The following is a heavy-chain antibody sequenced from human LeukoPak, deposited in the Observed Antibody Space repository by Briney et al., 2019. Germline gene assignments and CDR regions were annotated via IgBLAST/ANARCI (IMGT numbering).Heavy chain of an antibody. Sequence: GASVKVSCKASGGTFSSYAISWVRQAPGQGLEWMGRIIPILGIANYAQKFQGRVTITADKSTSTAYMELSSLRSEDTAVYYCARETLTTVTTFLFDYWGQGTLVTVSS. CDR2: IIPILGIA. V-gene: IGHV1-69*04. D-gene: IGHD4-17*01. J-gene: IGHJ4*02. CDR1: GGTFSSYA. CDR3: ARETLTTVTTFLFDY.